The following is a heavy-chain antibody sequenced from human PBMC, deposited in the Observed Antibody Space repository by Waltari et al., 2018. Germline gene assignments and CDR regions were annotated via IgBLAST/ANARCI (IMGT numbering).Heavy chain of an antibody. CDR3: ARDSGSYRFDY. Sequence: QVQLVESGGGLVKPGGSLRLSCAASGFTFRDYHMTWLRPAPGRGLGWFSCIGGGGDIIYYSDSVKGRFTISRDDAKNSLYLQMNSLSAEDTALYYCARDSGSYRFDYWGQGTLVTVSS. CDR1: GFTFRDYH. V-gene: IGHV3-11*04. CDR2: IGGGGDII. J-gene: IGHJ4*02. D-gene: IGHD1-26*01.